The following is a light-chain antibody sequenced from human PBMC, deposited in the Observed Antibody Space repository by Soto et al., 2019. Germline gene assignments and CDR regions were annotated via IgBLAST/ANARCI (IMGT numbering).Light chain of an antibody. J-gene: IGLJ1*01. Sequence: QSVLTQPASVSGSPGQSITISCSGTSSDIGYYNFVSWHQHVPGKAPKLIIYEVSNRPSGVSDRFSGSKSGNTASLTISGLRTEDEADYYCSSYTDVVTLEVFGPGTKVTVL. CDR3: SSYTDVVTLEV. CDR1: SSDIGYYNF. V-gene: IGLV2-14*01. CDR2: EVS.